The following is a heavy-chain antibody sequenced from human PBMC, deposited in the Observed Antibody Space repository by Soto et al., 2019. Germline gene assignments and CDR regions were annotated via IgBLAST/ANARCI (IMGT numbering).Heavy chain of an antibody. CDR1: GFTFSSYA. D-gene: IGHD2-8*02. V-gene: IGHV3-30*18. J-gene: IGHJ6*03. CDR3: AKDEYWESHFYYFMDL. Sequence: QVQLVESGGGVVQPGRSLRLSCEASGFTFSSYAMHWVRQAPGKGLEWVAVISHDGNVNYYSESVKGRFTMSRDNSKETLYLQMDSLRTEDTAVYFCAKDEYWESHFYYFMDLWGKGTPVTVSS. CDR2: ISHDGNVN.